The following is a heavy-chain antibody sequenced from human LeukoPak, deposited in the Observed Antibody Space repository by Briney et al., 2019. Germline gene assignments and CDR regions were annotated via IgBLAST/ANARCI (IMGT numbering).Heavy chain of an antibody. CDR1: GSTFTSHY. J-gene: IGHJ4*02. Sequence: ASVKVSCXASGSTFTSHYTHWVRQAPGEGPQWMGIINPSDGTTSYAPKFQGRVTMTRDTSTSTVYMELRSLRSEDTAMYYCARSRSGYLVYWGQGTLLTVSS. CDR2: INPSDGTT. CDR3: ARSRSGYLVY. D-gene: IGHD3-22*01. V-gene: IGHV1-46*01.